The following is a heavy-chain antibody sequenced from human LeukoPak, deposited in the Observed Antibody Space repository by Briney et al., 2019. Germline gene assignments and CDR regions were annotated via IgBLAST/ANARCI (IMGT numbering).Heavy chain of an antibody. J-gene: IGHJ6*02. CDR2: INTDGSST. CDR3: ARGGKSAFYYGKDV. CDR1: GFTFSSHW. D-gene: IGHD5-12*01. V-gene: IGHV3-74*01. Sequence: GGSLRLSCAASGFTFSSHWMHWVRHAPGKGLVWVSRINTDGSSTTYADSVKGRFTFSRDNAKNTLYLHLNSLRAEDTAAYYCARGGKSAFYYGKDVWGQGTTVTVSS.